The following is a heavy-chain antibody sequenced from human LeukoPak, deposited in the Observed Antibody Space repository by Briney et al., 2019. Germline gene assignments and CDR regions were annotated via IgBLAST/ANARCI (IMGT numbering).Heavy chain of an antibody. V-gene: IGHV4-59*01. CDR2: IYYSGTT. J-gene: IGHJ2*01. D-gene: IGHD2-15*01. CDR3: ARRAAYWYFDL. Sequence: SETLSLTCTVSGGSISSYYWSWIRQPPGKGLEWIGYIYYSGTTDYNPSLKSRVNISVDTSKNQFSPKVTSVTAADTAVYYCARRAAYWYFDLWGRGTLLTVSS. CDR1: GGSISSYY.